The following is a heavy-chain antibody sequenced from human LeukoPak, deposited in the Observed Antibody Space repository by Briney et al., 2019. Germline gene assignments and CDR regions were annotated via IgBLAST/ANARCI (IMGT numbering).Heavy chain of an antibody. CDR1: GFTFRTYG. V-gene: IGHV3-23*01. Sequence: GGSLRLSCAASGFTFRTYGMSWVRQAPGKGLEWVSGISGSGGDTYYADSVKGRFTISRDNSKNTLYLQMNSLRAEDTAVYYCAKDRVGAMLYFDYWGQGTLVTVSS. D-gene: IGHD1-26*01. CDR3: AKDRVGAMLYFDY. J-gene: IGHJ4*02. CDR2: ISGSGGDT.